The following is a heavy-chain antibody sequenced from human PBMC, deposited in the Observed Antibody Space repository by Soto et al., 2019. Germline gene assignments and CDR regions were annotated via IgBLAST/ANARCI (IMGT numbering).Heavy chain of an antibody. CDR3: ARDPSPIAAGDYYYYMDV. D-gene: IGHD6-6*01. Sequence: GGSLRLSCAASGFTFSSYGIHWVRQAPGKGLEWVAVIWYDGSNKYYADSVKGRFTISRDNSKNTLYLQMNSLRAEDTAVYYCARDPSPIAAGDYYYYMDVWGKGTTVTVSS. CDR2: IWYDGSNK. J-gene: IGHJ6*03. V-gene: IGHV3-33*01. CDR1: GFTFSSYG.